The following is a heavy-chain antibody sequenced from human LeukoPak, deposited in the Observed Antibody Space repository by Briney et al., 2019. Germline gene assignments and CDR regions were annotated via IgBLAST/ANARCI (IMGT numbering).Heavy chain of an antibody. D-gene: IGHD3-10*01. CDR1: GFTFSSYG. CDR3: AKDYYGSGSYPDY. CDR2: ISYDGSNK. V-gene: IGHV3-30*18. J-gene: IGHJ4*02. Sequence: PGGSLRLSCAASGFTFSSYGMHWVRQAPGKGLEWVAVISYDGSNKYYADSVKGRFTISRDNSKNTLYLQMNSLRAEDTAVYYCAKDYYGSGSYPDYWGQGILVTVSS.